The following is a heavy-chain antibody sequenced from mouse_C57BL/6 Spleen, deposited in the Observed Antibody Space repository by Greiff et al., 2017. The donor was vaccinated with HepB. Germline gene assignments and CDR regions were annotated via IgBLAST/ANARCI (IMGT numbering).Heavy chain of an antibody. D-gene: IGHD1-1*01. Sequence: EVQGVESGGGLVKPGGSLKLSCAASGFTFSDYGMHWVRQAPEKGLEWVAYISSGSSTIYYADTVKGRFTISRDNAKNTLFLQMTSLRSEDTAMYYCAREGLYYYGSSPRFAYWGQGTLVTVSA. CDR1: GFTFSDYG. CDR2: ISSGSSTI. J-gene: IGHJ3*01. CDR3: AREGLYYYGSSPRFAY. V-gene: IGHV5-17*01.